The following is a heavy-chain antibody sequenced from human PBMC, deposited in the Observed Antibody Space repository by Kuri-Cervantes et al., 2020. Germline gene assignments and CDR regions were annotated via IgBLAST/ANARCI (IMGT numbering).Heavy chain of an antibody. D-gene: IGHD2-15*01. CDR1: GYGFSNNW. CDR3: ARSHSGGLVVVAATPPYAFDI. V-gene: IGHV5-51*01. Sequence: GESLKISCKGSGYGFSNNWIGWVRQMPGQGLEWMGIIYPGDSDTRYSPSFQGHVTISADKSISTAYLQWSSLKASDTAMYYCARSHSGGLVVVAATPPYAFDIWGQGTMVTVSS. CDR2: IYPGDSDT. J-gene: IGHJ3*02.